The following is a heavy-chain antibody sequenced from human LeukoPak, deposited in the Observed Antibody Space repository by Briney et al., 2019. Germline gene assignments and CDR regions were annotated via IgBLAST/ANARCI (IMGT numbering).Heavy chain of an antibody. J-gene: IGHJ6*03. D-gene: IGHD6-13*01. CDR2: INHSGST. V-gene: IGHV4-34*01. CDR1: GGSFSGYY. Sequence: SETLSLTCAVYGGSFSGYYWSWIRQPPGKGLEWIGEINHSGSTNYNPSLKSRVTISVDTSKNQFSLKLSSVTAADTAVYYCARHPYSSSWYYYYYMDVWGKGTTVTISS. CDR3: ARHPYSSSWYYYYYMDV.